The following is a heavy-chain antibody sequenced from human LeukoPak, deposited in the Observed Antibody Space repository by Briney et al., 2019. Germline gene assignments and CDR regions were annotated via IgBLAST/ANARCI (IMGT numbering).Heavy chain of an antibody. V-gene: IGHV3-13*01. D-gene: IGHD1-26*01. CDR1: GFTFSSYA. Sequence: GGSLRLSCATSGFTFSSYAMHWVHQATGKGLEWVSAIGTAGDTFYPGSVKGRFTISRENAKNSLSLQMNSLRAEDTAVYYCVRQQTPHGNFDYWGQGTLVTVSS. J-gene: IGHJ4*02. CDR3: VRQQTPHGNFDY. CDR2: IGTAGDT.